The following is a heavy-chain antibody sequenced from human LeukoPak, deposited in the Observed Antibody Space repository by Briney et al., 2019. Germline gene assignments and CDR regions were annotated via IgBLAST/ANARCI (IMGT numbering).Heavy chain of an antibody. J-gene: IGHJ4*02. CDR1: GYTFTGYY. CDR2: INPNSGGT. V-gene: IGHV1-2*02. Sequence: ASVNVSCKASGYTFTGYYMHWVRQAPGQGLEWMGWINPNSGGTNYAQKFQGRVTMTRDTSISTAYVELSRLRSDDTAVYYCAREGYYYDSSGYSRTIDYWGQGTLVTVSS. CDR3: AREGYYYDSSGYSRTIDY. D-gene: IGHD3-22*01.